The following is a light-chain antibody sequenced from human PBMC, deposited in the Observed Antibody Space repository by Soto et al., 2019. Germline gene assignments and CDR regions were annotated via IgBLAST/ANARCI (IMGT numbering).Light chain of an antibody. V-gene: IGLV2-14*03. CDR1: SSDVGAYNY. Sequence: QSALTQPASVSGSPGQSITISCTGTSSDVGAYNYVSWYQQHPGKAPKFIIYRVNIRPSGVSDRFSGSKSGNTASLTISGLQAEDEADYYCSSYTSSGSHVVFGGGTKVTVL. J-gene: IGLJ2*01. CDR3: SSYTSSGSHVV. CDR2: RVN.